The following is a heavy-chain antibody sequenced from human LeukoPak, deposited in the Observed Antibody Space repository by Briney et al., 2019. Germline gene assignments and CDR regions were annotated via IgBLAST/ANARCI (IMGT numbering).Heavy chain of an antibody. Sequence: PSETLSLTCTVSGGSISSGDYYWSWIRQLPGKGLEWIGYIYYSGSTYYNPSLKSRVTISVDTSKNQFSLKLSSVTAADTAVYYCARVDYYYYYMDVWGKGTTVTVSS. CDR2: IYYSGST. CDR3: ARVDYYYYYMDV. V-gene: IGHV4-30-4*08. CDR1: GGSISSGDYY. J-gene: IGHJ6*03.